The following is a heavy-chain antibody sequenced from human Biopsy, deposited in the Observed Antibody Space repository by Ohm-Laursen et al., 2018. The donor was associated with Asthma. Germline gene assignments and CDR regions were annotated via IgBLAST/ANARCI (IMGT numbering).Heavy chain of an antibody. CDR3: ARAVDYSHYYGIDV. Sequence: ASVKVSCNSSGYTFNSAGITWVRQAPGQGLEWMGWISVYNGNTKVAQKLQDRVTMITDTSMSTAYMELRGLRSDDTAVYFCARAVDYSHYYGIDVWGQGTTVTVS. J-gene: IGHJ6*02. V-gene: IGHV1-18*01. CDR1: GYTFNSAG. D-gene: IGHD3-10*01. CDR2: ISVYNGNT.